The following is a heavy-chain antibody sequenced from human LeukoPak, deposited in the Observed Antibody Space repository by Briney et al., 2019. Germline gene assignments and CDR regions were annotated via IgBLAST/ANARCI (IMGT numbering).Heavy chain of an antibody. CDR3: ARAHDSSGYYWVDI. Sequence: SETLSLTCTVSGGSTSSYYWIWIRQPAGKGLEWIGRIYTSGSTNYNSSLKSRVTMSVDTSKNQFSLKLSSVTAADTAVYYCARAHDSSGYYWVDIWGQGAMVTVSS. D-gene: IGHD3-22*01. J-gene: IGHJ3*02. CDR2: IYTSGST. V-gene: IGHV4-4*07. CDR1: GGSTSSYY.